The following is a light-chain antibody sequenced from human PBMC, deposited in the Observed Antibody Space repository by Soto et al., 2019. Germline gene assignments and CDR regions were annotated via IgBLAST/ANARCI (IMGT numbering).Light chain of an antibody. Sequence: QSALTQPASVSGSPGQSITIACTGTSSDVGANNFVSWYQQHPGKAPKLMISEVSKRPSGVSNRFSGSKSGNTASLTISGLQAEDEADYFCSSHTTSSTYAFGTGTKVTV. CDR2: EVS. V-gene: IGLV2-14*01. J-gene: IGLJ1*01. CDR1: SSDVGANNF. CDR3: SSHTTSSTYA.